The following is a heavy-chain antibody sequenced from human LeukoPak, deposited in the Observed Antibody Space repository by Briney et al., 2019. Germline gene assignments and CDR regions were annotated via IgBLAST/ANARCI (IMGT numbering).Heavy chain of an antibody. V-gene: IGHV4-59*08. CDR1: GGSISNYF. D-gene: IGHD7-27*01. J-gene: IGHJ4*02. Sequence: SETLSLTCSVSGGSISNYFWTWILQPPGKGLKWIGYIYSSGSTYYNPSLKSRVTISVDTSKNRFSLKLSTVTAADTAVYYCARRPTGDPKFDYWGQGTLVTVSS. CDR3: ARRPTGDPKFDY. CDR2: IYSSGST.